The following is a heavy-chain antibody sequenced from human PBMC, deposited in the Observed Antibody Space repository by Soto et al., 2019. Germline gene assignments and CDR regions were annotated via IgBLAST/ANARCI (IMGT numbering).Heavy chain of an antibody. D-gene: IGHD6-13*01. CDR1: GYTFTSYG. Sequence: ASVKVSCKASGYTFTSYGISWVRQAPGQGLEWMGWISAYNGNTNYAQKLQGRVTMTTDTSTSTAYMELRSLRSDDTAVYYCASSSSSWSWYNWFDPWGQGTLVTVSS. J-gene: IGHJ5*02. CDR2: ISAYNGNT. CDR3: ASSSSSWSWYNWFDP. V-gene: IGHV1-18*01.